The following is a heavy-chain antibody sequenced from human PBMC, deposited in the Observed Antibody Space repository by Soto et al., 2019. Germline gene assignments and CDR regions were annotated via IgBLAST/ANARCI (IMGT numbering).Heavy chain of an antibody. J-gene: IGHJ2*01. Sequence: EVQPLESGGGLVQPGGSLRLSCAASGFTFSSYAMNWVRQAPGKGLEWVSVISGSGGSTYYADAVKGRFTISRDNAKNTLYLQMNRLRAGDTAVYYCAKRTVGWYFDLWGRGTLVTVSS. CDR1: GFTFSSYA. V-gene: IGHV3-23*01. D-gene: IGHD4-17*01. CDR2: ISGSGGST. CDR3: AKRTVGWYFDL.